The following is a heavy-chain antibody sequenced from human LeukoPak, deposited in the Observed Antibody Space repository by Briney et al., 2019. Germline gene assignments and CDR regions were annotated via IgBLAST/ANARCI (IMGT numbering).Heavy chain of an antibody. V-gene: IGHV3-66*01. CDR1: GFTVSSNY. Sequence: GGSLRLSCAASGFTVSSNYMSWVLQAPGKGLEWVSVIYSGGSTYYADSVKGRFTISRDNSKNTLYLQMNSLRAEDTAVYYCARGLMVRGALGRFDPWGQGTLVTVSS. CDR3: ARGLMVRGALGRFDP. J-gene: IGHJ5*02. CDR2: IYSGGST. D-gene: IGHD3-10*01.